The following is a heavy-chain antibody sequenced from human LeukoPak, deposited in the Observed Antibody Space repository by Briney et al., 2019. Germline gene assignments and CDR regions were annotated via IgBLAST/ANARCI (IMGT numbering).Heavy chain of an antibody. CDR3: ARGGGTAMAPWYYFDY. CDR1: GGSISSYY. J-gene: IGHJ4*02. Sequence: SETLSLTCTVSGGSISSYYWSWIRQPPGKGLEWIGYIYYSGSTNYNPSLKSRVTISVDTSKNQFSLKLSSVTAADTAVYYCARGGGTAMAPWYYFDYWGQGTLVTVSS. V-gene: IGHV4-59*12. CDR2: IYYSGST. D-gene: IGHD5-18*01.